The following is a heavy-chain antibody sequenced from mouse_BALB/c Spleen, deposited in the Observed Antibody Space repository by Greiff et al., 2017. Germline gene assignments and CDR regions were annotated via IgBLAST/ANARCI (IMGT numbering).Heavy chain of an antibody. Sequence: VQLKESGPELVKPGASVKMSCKASGFTFTSYVMHWVKQKPGQGLEWIGYINPYNDGTKYNEKFKGKATLTSDKSSSTAYMELSSLTSEDSAVYYCARKGDRYDVAMDYWGQGTSVTVSS. CDR2: INPYNDGT. J-gene: IGHJ4*01. V-gene: IGHV1-14*01. CDR1: GFTFTSYV. CDR3: ARKGDRYDVAMDY. D-gene: IGHD2-14*01.